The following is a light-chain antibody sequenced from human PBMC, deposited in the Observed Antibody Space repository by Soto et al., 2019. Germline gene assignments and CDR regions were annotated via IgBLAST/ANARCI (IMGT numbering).Light chain of an antibody. CDR1: TGDIGAYDF. J-gene: IGLJ3*02. CDR2: DAS. CDR3: CSYAGRFTWV. Sequence: QSVLTQPRSVSGSPGQSVTISCTGTTGDIGAYDFVSWYQLHPDKAPKLIIYDASKRPSGVPDRFSASKSGNTASLTISGLQAEDEADYYCCSYAGRFTWVFGGGTKLTVL. V-gene: IGLV2-11*01.